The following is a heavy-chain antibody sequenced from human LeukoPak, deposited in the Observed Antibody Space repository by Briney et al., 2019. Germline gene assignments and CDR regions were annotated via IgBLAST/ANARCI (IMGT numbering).Heavy chain of an antibody. CDR2: ISGSGDST. CDR3: AKEKGSYGYFDY. CDR1: GFSFSSYA. D-gene: IGHD4-17*01. V-gene: IGHV3-23*01. Sequence: GGSLRLSCAASGFSFSSYAMSWVRQAPGKGLEWVSAISGSGDSTYYPDSVKGRFTISRDNSKNTLYLQMNSLRAEDTAIYYCAKEKGSYGYFDYWGQGTLVTVSS. J-gene: IGHJ4*02.